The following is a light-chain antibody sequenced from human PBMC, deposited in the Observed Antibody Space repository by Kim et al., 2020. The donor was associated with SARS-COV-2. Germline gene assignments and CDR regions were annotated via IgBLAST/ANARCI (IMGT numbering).Light chain of an antibody. CDR3: QQYGSSPRYT. CDR2: GAS. J-gene: IGKJ2*01. V-gene: IGKV3-20*01. CDR1: QSVSSSY. Sequence: EIVLTQSPGTLSLSPGERATLSCRASQSVSSSYLAWYQQKPGQAPRLLIYGASSRATGIPDRFSGSGSGTDFTLTISRLEPEDFAVYYCQQYGSSPRYTFGQATKLEI.